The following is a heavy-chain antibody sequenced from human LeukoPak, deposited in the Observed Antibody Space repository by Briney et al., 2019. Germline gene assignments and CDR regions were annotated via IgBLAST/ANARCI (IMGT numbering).Heavy chain of an antibody. J-gene: IGHJ4*02. D-gene: IGHD3-22*01. CDR2: ISHDGREI. CDR1: GFIFSDYY. V-gene: IGHV3-30*03. Sequence: GGSLRLSCAASGFIFSDYYMTWIRQAPSKGLEWVAVISHDGREIYYADSVKGRFTISRDDSMSTMYLQMNSLRAEDTALYYCARGRSDSGAYCYFGSWGQGTPVTVSS. CDR3: ARGRSDSGAYCYFGS.